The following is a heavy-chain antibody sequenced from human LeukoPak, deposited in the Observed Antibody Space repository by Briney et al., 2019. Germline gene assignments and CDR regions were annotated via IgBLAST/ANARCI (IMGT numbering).Heavy chain of an antibody. CDR2: IYTSGST. CDR1: GGSISSSY. J-gene: IGHJ6*02. V-gene: IGHV4-4*07. Sequence: SESLSLTCTVSGGSISSSYWGWSRQHAGKGLGWIGRIYTSGSTNYNPSLKSRVTMSVDTSKNQFSLKLSSVTAADTAMYYCATRVGDYYDSSGFYGMDVWGQGTTVTVSS. D-gene: IGHD3-22*01. CDR3: ATRVGDYYDSSGFYGMDV.